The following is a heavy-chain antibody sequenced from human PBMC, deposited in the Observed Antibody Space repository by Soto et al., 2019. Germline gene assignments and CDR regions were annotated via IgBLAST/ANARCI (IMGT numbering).Heavy chain of an antibody. D-gene: IGHD5-12*01. CDR3: ATDGYGLEY. CDR2: IKHDGSEK. Sequence: EVQLVESGGGLVQPGGSLRLSCAASGFTFSSYWMSWVRQAPGKGLEWVANIKHDGSEKYYVHSVKGRFTISRDNDKNSLYLQMNSLRVEDTAVYHCATDGYGLEYWGQGTLVTASS. CDR1: GFTFSSYW. V-gene: IGHV3-7*01. J-gene: IGHJ4*02.